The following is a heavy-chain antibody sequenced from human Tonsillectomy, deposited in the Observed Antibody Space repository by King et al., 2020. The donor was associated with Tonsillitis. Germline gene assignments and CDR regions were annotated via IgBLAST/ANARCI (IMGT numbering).Heavy chain of an antibody. D-gene: IGHD5-18*01. CDR3: AKSVRRTWIQLWKGNYFDY. Sequence: VQLVESGGGLVQPGGSLRLSCAASGFTFSSYAMSWVRQAPGKGLEWVSAISVSGGSTYYADSVKGRFTISRDNSKNTLYLQMNSLRAEDTAVYYCAKSVRRTWIQLWKGNYFDYWGQGTLVTVSS. V-gene: IGHV3-23*04. J-gene: IGHJ4*02. CDR2: ISVSGGST. CDR1: GFTFSSYA.